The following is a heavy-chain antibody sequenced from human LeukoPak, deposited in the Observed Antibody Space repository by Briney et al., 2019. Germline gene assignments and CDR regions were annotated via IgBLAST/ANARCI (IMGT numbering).Heavy chain of an antibody. V-gene: IGHV5-51*01. D-gene: IGHD3-22*01. CDR2: IYHGGSDN. CDR3: ARLYYDSSGYYVTPLGY. Sequence: GESLKISCKGSGYSFTSYWIGWVRQMPGKGLEWMGIIYHGGSDNRYSPSFQGHVTISTDKTNSTAYLQWSSLKDSDTAMYYCARLYYDSSGYYVTPLGYWGQGTLVT. CDR1: GYSFTSYW. J-gene: IGHJ4*02.